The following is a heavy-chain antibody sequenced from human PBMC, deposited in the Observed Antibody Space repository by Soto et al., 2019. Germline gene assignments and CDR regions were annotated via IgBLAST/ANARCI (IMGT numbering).Heavy chain of an antibody. Sequence: SETLSLTCAVYGGSFSGYYWSWIRQPPGKGLEWIGEINHSGSTNYNPSLKSRVTISVDTSKNQFSLKLSSVTAADTAVYYCARALGTGANWFDPWGQGNLVTVSS. CDR1: GGSFSGYY. D-gene: IGHD1-1*01. V-gene: IGHV4-34*01. J-gene: IGHJ5*02. CDR3: ARALGTGANWFDP. CDR2: INHSGST.